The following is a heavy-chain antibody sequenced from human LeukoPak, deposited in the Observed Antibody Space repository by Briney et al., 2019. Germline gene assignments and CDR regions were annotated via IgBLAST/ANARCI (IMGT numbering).Heavy chain of an antibody. CDR3: ARDSYYYDGSGYYPGWLDP. CDR2: INPNSGGT. J-gene: IGHJ5*02. CDR1: GYTFTGYY. D-gene: IGHD3-22*01. Sequence: ASVKVSCKASGYTFTGYYMHWVRQAPGQGLEWMGWINPNSGGTNYAQKFQGRVTMTRDTSISTAYMELSRLRSDDTAVYYCARDSYYYDGSGYYPGWLDPWGQGSLVTVSS. V-gene: IGHV1-2*02.